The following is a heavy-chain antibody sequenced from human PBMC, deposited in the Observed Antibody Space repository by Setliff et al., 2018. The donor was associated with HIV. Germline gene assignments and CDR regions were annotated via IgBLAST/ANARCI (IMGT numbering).Heavy chain of an antibody. CDR2: IYTSGST. D-gene: IGHD2-2*01. CDR1: GGSISSGSYY. CDR3: SRTTVVAVPAANYYFDP. Sequence: PSETLSLTCTVSGGSISSGSYYWSWIRQPAGKGLEWIGHIYTSGSTYYNPSLKSRAAILVDTSTNQFSLNVRSVTVADTAVYYCSRTTVVAVPAANYYFDPWGQGTLVTVSS. J-gene: IGHJ4*02. V-gene: IGHV4-61*09.